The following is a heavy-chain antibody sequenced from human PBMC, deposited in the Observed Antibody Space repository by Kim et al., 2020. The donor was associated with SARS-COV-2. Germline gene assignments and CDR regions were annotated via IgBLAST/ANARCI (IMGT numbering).Heavy chain of an antibody. CDR3: AGDGEHTYYNGYDKGVRY. Sequence: ASVKVSCKASGYTFTSYYMHWVRQAPGQGLEWMGIINPSGGSTSYAQKFQGRVTMTRDTSTSTVYMELSSLRSEDTAVYYCAGDGEHTYYNGYDKGVRYWGQGTLVTVSS. CDR2: INPSGGST. J-gene: IGHJ4*02. D-gene: IGHD5-12*01. CDR1: GYTFTSYY. V-gene: IGHV1-46*01.